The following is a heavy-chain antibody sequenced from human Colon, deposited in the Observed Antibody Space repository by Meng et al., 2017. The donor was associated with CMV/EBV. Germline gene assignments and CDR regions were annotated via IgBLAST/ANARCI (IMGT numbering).Heavy chain of an antibody. D-gene: IGHD1-1*01. V-gene: IGHV3-23*01. CDR1: GFTFSSYA. J-gene: IGHJ6*02. Sequence: GESLKISCAASGFTFSSYAMSWVRQAPGKGLEWVSGITNSGVRTYYADSVKGRFTVSRDNSRNTLHLQMTSLTAEDTAVYYCARIRLPLVTTLERDVWGQGTSVTVSS. CDR2: ITNSGVRT. CDR3: ARIRLPLVTTLERDV.